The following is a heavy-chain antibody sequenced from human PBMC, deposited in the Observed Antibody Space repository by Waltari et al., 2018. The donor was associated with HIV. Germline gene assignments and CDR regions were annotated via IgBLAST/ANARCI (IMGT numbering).Heavy chain of an antibody. V-gene: IGHV4-4*07. CDR1: GGSISSYS. CDR3: ARDTGLYYYGMDV. CDR2: IYTSGST. D-gene: IGHD2-8*02. J-gene: IGHJ6*02. Sequence: QVQLQESGPGLVKPSETLSLTGTVSGGSISSYSWRWVRQPAGKGLAWIGRIYTSGSTNDNPSLKSRVTMSVDTSKNQFSLKLSSVTAADTAVYYCARDTGLYYYGMDVWGQGTTVTVSS.